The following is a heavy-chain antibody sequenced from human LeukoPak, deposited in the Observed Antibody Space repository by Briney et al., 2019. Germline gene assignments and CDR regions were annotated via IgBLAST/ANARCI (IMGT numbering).Heavy chain of an antibody. Sequence: GGSLRLSCAASGFTFDDYGMAWVRQAPGKGVERASGLNWNGGSTGYADSVKGRFTISRDNAKNSLYLRMNSLRAEDTAFYYCARSYAQYCSTASCSHCDHWGQGTLVTVSS. CDR1: GFTFDDYG. V-gene: IGHV3-20*04. CDR3: ARSYAQYCSTASCSHCDH. D-gene: IGHD2-2*01. J-gene: IGHJ4*02. CDR2: LNWNGGST.